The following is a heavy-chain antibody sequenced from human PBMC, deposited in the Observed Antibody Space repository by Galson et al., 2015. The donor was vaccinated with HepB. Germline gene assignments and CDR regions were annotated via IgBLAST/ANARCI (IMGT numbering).Heavy chain of an antibody. V-gene: IGHV1-46*01. J-gene: IGHJ4*02. CDR1: GHTFTSYY. CDR2: INPSGGTT. Sequence: QSGAEVKKPGESLKISCKASGHTFTSYYMHWVRQAPGQGLEWMGIINPSGGTTNYAHKFQGRVTMTRDTSTSTLYMELSSLRSEDTAVYYCALCGGDCYPSHYFDYWGQGTLVTVSS. D-gene: IGHD2-21*01. CDR3: ALCGGDCYPSHYFDY.